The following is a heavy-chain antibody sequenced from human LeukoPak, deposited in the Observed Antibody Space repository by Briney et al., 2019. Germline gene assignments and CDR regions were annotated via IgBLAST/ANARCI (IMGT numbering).Heavy chain of an antibody. D-gene: IGHD5-12*01. V-gene: IGHV1-18*01. CDR2: ISAYNGNT. J-gene: IGHJ6*03. Sequence: ASVKVSCKASGYTFTNYGISWVRQAPGQGLEWMGWISAYNGNTNYAQKLQGRVTMTTDTSTSTAYMELRSLRSDDTAVYYCARPQVGQGGSGYLYYYYYMDVWGKGTTVTVSS. CDR1: GYTFTNYG. CDR3: ARPQVGQGGSGYLYYYYYMDV.